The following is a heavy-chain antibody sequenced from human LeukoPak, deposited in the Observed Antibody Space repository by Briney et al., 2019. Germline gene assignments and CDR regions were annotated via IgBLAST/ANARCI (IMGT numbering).Heavy chain of an antibody. CDR1: GYTFTGYY. Sequence: ASVKVSCKASGYTFTGYYMHWVRQAPGQGLEWMGWINPNSGGTNYAQKFQGRVTMTRDTSISTAYMELSGLRSDDTAMYYCARSLYSGSYYRFGYWGQGTLVTVSS. J-gene: IGHJ4*02. D-gene: IGHD1-26*01. CDR3: ARSLYSGSYYRFGY. V-gene: IGHV1-2*02. CDR2: INPNSGGT.